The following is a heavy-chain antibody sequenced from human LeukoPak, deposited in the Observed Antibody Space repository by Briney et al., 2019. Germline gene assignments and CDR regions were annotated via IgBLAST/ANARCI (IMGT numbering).Heavy chain of an antibody. D-gene: IGHD3-22*01. CDR1: GLTFSSYA. Sequence: GGSLRLSCAASGLTFSSYAMHWVRQAPGKGLEWVAVISYDGSNKYYADSVKGRFTISRDNSKNTLYLQMNSLRAEDTAVYYCAREGPGDFDTYYYDSSGYYPAGWVPANFDYWGQGTLVTVSS. CDR3: AREGPGDFDTYYYDSSGYYPAGWVPANFDY. J-gene: IGHJ4*02. V-gene: IGHV3-30*04. CDR2: ISYDGSNK.